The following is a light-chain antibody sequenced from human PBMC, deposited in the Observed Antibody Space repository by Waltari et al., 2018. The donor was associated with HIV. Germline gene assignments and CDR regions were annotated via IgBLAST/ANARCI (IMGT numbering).Light chain of an antibody. CDR2: TAA. CDR3: QQTFSMPRT. V-gene: IGKV1-39*01. CDR1: QTISSY. J-gene: IGKJ2*01. Sequence: DIQMTQSPSSLSAFVGDRVTITCRASQTISSYLNWYVQRPGKAPQLLIHTAATLHTGVPSRFSGAGAGIDFTLTISSLQPEDFATYYCQQTFSMPRTFGQGTKLEI.